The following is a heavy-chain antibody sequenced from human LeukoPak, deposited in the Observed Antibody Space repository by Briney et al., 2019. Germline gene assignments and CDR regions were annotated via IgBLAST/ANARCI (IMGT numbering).Heavy chain of an antibody. D-gene: IGHD3-10*01. CDR3: ARDHRRHLTASYGVDY. Sequence: ASVKVSCKASGYTFTGYYMHWVRQAPGQGLEWMGWINPNSGGTNYAQKFQGRVTMTRDTSISTAYMELSRLRSGDTAVYYCARDHRRHLTASYGVDYWGQGTLVTVSS. CDR1: GYTFTGYY. V-gene: IGHV1-2*02. CDR2: INPNSGGT. J-gene: IGHJ4*02.